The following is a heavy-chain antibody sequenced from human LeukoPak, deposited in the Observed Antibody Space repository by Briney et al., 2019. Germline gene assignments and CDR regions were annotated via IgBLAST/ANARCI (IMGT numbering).Heavy chain of an antibody. J-gene: IGHJ3*01. Sequence: PSETLSLTCAVSGYSISSGYYWGWIRQPPGKGLEWIGSIYHSGSTYYNPSLKSRVTISVDTSKNQFSLKLSSVTAADTAVYYCARDQTPYCSGDCYCAIDLWGRGTLVTVSS. CDR2: IYHSGST. D-gene: IGHD2-21*01. CDR3: ARDQTPYCSGDCYCAIDL. CDR1: GYSISSGYY. V-gene: IGHV4-38-2*02.